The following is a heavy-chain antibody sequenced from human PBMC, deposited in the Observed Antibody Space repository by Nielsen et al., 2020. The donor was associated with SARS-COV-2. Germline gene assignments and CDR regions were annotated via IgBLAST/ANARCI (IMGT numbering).Heavy chain of an antibody. CDR2: VSYSGTT. D-gene: IGHD3-22*01. CDR3: ARVYYYDSSGYYPAPFFDY. J-gene: IGHJ4*02. V-gene: IGHV4-61*06. Sequence: WIRQPPGKGLEWIGYVSYSGTTNYNPSLKSRVTISLDRSKNQFSLKLSSVTAADTAVYYCARVYYYDSSGYYPAPFFDYWGQGTLVTVSS.